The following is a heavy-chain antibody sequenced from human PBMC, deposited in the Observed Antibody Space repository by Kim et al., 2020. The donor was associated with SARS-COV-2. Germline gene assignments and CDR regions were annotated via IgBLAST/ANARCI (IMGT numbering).Heavy chain of an antibody. CDR2: IWYDGIDK. Sequence: GGSLRLSCAASGFTFSSHGMHWVRQAPGKGLEWVAVIWYDGIDKYYADSVKGRFTISRDNSKNTLYLQMNSLRAEDTAVYYCARGYCSGGSCYYAATMDVWGQGTTVTVSS. V-gene: IGHV3-33*01. J-gene: IGHJ6*02. D-gene: IGHD2-15*01. CDR3: ARGYCSGGSCYYAATMDV. CDR1: GFTFSSHG.